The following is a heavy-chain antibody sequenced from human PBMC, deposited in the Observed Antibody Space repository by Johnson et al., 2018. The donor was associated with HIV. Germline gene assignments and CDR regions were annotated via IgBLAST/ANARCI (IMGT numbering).Heavy chain of an antibody. CDR3: ARDERDYYDSHAFDI. CDR1: GFTFSSYA. CDR2: ISYDGSNK. V-gene: IGHV3-30*14. J-gene: IGHJ3*02. D-gene: IGHD3-22*01. Sequence: QMQLVESGGGVVQPGRSLRLSCAASGFTFSSYAMHWVRQAPGKGLEWVAVISYDGSNKYYADSVKGRFTISRDNSKNPLYLQMNSQGAEDTAVYYCARDERDYYDSHAFDIWGQGTMVTVSS.